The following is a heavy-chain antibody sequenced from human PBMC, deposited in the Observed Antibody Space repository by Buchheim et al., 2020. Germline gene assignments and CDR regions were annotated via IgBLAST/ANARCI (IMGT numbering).Heavy chain of an antibody. J-gene: IGHJ4*02. CDR2: ISYDGSNK. V-gene: IGHV3-30*18. CDR1: GLTFSGYG. D-gene: IGHD1-7*01. CDR3: AKEGLELLLDY. Sequence: VQLVESGGGLVQPGGSLRLSCAASGLTFSGYGMHWVRQAPGKGLEWVAVISYDGSNKYYADSVKGRFTISRDNSKNTLYLQMNSLRAEDTAVYYCAKEGLELLLDYWGQGTL.